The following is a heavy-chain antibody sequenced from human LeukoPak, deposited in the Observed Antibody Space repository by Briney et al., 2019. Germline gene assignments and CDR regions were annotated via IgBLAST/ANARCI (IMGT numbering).Heavy chain of an antibody. Sequence: GRSLRLSCATSGFTFSHYGMHWVRQAPGKGLEWVAVIWSDGTNRYYGDPVKGRFTISRDNFQRTVYLQMDSLRAEDTAVYYCAKDAQRGFDYSNSLDKWGQGTLVTVSS. D-gene: IGHD4-11*01. CDR1: GFTFSHYG. V-gene: IGHV3-33*06. J-gene: IGHJ4*02. CDR2: IWSDGTNR. CDR3: AKDAQRGFDYSNSLDK.